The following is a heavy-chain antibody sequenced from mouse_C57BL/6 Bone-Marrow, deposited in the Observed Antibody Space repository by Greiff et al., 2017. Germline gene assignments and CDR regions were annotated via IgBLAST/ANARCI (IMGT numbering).Heavy chain of an antibody. CDR2: FDPISGGT. CDR3: AREWVQGFDD. Sequence: VQLQQPGAELLKLGASVQLSCKASGYTFTSYWMHWAKLRPGRGLARIGRFDPISGGTKSIEKFKSKATLPVDKPSSTAYMQVRSLTSEDSAVYYCAREWVQGFDDWRQCSTLTVSS. CDR1: GYTFTSYW. V-gene: IGHV1-72*01. J-gene: IGHJ2*01.